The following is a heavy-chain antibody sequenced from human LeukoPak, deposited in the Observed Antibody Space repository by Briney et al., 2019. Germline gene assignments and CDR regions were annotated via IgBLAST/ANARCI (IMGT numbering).Heavy chain of an antibody. J-gene: IGHJ4*02. Sequence: GGSLRLSCAASGFTFSSYSMNWVRQAPGKGLEWVSYISSSNSYIYYADSVKGRFTIPRDNAKNSLYLQMNSLRAEDTAVYYCARVRSGWYEDYWGQGTLVTVSS. CDR3: ARVRSGWYEDY. D-gene: IGHD6-19*01. V-gene: IGHV3-21*01. CDR2: ISSSNSYI. CDR1: GFTFSSYS.